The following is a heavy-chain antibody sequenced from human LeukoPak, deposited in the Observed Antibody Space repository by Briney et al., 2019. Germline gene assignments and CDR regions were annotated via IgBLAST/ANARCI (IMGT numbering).Heavy chain of an antibody. CDR1: GFTFSSYG. CDR3: AKDATSSGWYTEAHYYFDY. J-gene: IGHJ4*02. CDR2: ISYDGSNK. D-gene: IGHD6-19*01. V-gene: IGHV3-30*18. Sequence: GRSLRLSCAASGFTFSSYGMHWVRQAPGKGLEWVAVISYDGSNKYYADSVKGRFTISRDNSKNTLYLQMNSLRAEDTAVYYCAKDATSSGWYTEAHYYFDYWGQGTLVTVSS.